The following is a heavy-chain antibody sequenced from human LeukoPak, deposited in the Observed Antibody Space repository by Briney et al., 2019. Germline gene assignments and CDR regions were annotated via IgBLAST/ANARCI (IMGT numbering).Heavy chain of an antibody. Sequence: ASVKVSCKASGFTFSSYGFSWARQAPGQGLEWMGWISAYNGNTNYAQKLQGRVTMTTDPSTSTVYMDLRSLRSDDTAVYYCARGGATTSFDSWGQGTLITVSS. V-gene: IGHV1-18*01. J-gene: IGHJ4*02. CDR3: ARGGATTSFDS. CDR1: GFTFSSYG. D-gene: IGHD1-26*01. CDR2: ISAYNGNT.